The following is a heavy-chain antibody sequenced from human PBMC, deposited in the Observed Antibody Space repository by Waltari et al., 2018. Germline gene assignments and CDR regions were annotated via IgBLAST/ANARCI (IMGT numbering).Heavy chain of an antibody. Sequence: QVQLQQWGAGLLKPSETLSLTCAVYGGSFSGSYWSWIRLPPGKGLEWIGEINHSGSTNYNPSLKSRVTISVDTSKNQFSLKLSSVTAADTAVYYCASYGSGSYFPNWFDPWGQGTLVTVSS. CDR3: ASYGSGSYFPNWFDP. J-gene: IGHJ5*02. D-gene: IGHD3-10*01. V-gene: IGHV4-34*01. CDR2: INHSGST. CDR1: GGSFSGSY.